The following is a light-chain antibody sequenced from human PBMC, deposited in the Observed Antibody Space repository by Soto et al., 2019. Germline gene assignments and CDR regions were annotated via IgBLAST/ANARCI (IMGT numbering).Light chain of an antibody. V-gene: IGKV1-39*01. J-gene: IGKJ1*01. CDR3: QQSYTTET. Sequence: DIQMTQSPSSLSASVGDRVSITCRASQSISSYLNWYQQKPGKAPKLLIYAASSLQSGVPSRFSGSGSGTDFTLTISSLQPEAFTTYYCQQSYTTETFGQGTKVEIK. CDR1: QSISSY. CDR2: AAS.